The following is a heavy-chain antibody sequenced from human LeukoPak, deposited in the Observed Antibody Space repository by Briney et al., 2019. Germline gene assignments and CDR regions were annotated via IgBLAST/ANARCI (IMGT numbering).Heavy chain of an antibody. D-gene: IGHD6-13*01. CDR1: GYTLTELS. Sequence: ASVKVSCKVSGYTLTELSMFWVRQAPGKGLEWMGSFDPEDGKTVYAQKFQGRVTMTEDTSTDTAYMELTDLRSEDTAVYYCARVTAAGTWTFDIWGQGTTVTVSS. J-gene: IGHJ3*02. CDR2: FDPEDGKT. V-gene: IGHV1-24*01. CDR3: ARVTAAGTWTFDI.